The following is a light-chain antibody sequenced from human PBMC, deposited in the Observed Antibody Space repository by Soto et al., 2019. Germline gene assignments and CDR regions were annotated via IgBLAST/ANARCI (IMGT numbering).Light chain of an antibody. V-gene: IGLV2-14*01. CDR3: SSYTSSSTLCV. CDR1: SSDVGGYNY. J-gene: IGLJ1*01. Sequence: QSALTQPASVSGSPGQSITISCTGTSSDVGGYNYVSWYQQHPGKAPKLMIYDVSNRPSGVSNRFSGSKSGNTASLTISGLQAEDEADYDCSSYTSSSTLCVFGTGTKVTV. CDR2: DVS.